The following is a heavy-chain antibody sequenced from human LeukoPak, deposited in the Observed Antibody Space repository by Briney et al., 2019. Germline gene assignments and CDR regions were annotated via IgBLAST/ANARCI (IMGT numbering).Heavy chain of an antibody. V-gene: IGHV3-15*01. J-gene: IGHJ4*02. CDR2: IKSKTDGGTT. D-gene: IGHD4-23*01. CDR1: GFTFSSYA. CDR3: TTALAVVTPFDY. Sequence: GGSLRLSCAASGFTFSSYAMSWVRQAPGKGLEWVGRIKSKTDGGTTDYAAPVKGRFTISRDDSKNTLYLQMNSLKTEDTAVHYCTTALAVVTPFDYWGQGTLVTVSS.